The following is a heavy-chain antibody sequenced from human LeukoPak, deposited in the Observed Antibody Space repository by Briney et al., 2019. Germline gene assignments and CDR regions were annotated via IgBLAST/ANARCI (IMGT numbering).Heavy chain of an antibody. Sequence: PGGSLRLSCAASGFTFSSYGMHWVRQAPGKGLEWVAVIWYDGSNKYYADSVKGRFTISRDNSKNTLYLQMNSLRAEDTAVYYCASLGYCSGGSCYCDYWGQGTLVTVSS. CDR2: IWYDGSNK. CDR3: ASLGYCSGGSCYCDY. V-gene: IGHV3-33*01. CDR1: GFTFSSYG. J-gene: IGHJ4*02. D-gene: IGHD2-15*01.